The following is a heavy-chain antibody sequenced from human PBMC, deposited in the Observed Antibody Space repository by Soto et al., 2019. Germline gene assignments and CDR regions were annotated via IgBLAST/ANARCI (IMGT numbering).Heavy chain of an antibody. CDR3: ARARAQLVLRYFSYYYGMDV. D-gene: IGHD3-9*01. J-gene: IGHJ6*02. CDR2: IYTTGST. Sequence: SETLSLTCTVSGGSISTYFWSWIRQPAGGGLEWIGRIYTTGSTNYNPSLKSRVTMPLDTSRNQFSLKLSSVTAADTAVYYCARARAQLVLRYFSYYYGMDVWGQGTTVTVSS. CDR1: GGSISTYF. V-gene: IGHV4-4*07.